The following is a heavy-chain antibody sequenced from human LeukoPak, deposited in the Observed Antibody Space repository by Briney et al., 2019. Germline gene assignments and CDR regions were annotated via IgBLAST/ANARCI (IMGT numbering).Heavy chain of an antibody. Sequence: GGSLRLSCAASGFTFSSFGMHWVRRAPGKGLEWGAVIGDNGSDKYYAGSVKGRFTISRDTSRNMLYLQMNSLRAEDTALFYCARASYYYDSSGGYAFDIWGQGTMVTVSS. V-gene: IGHV3-33*01. CDR3: ARASYYYDSSGGYAFDI. J-gene: IGHJ3*02. CDR1: GFTFSSFG. D-gene: IGHD3-22*01. CDR2: IGDNGSDK.